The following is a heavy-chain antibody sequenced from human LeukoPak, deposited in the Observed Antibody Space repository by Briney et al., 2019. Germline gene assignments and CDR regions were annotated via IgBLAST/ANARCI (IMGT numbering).Heavy chain of an antibody. CDR2: IYYSGST. J-gene: IGHJ4*02. CDR3: ARKRRGYCSSTSCYEEDDY. V-gene: IGHV4-59*01. D-gene: IGHD2-2*01. CDR1: GGSISSYY. Sequence: SETLSLTCTVSGGSISSYYWSWIRQPPGKGLEWIGYIYYSGSTNYNPSFKSRVTISVDTSKNQFSLKLSSVTAADTAVYYCARKRRGYCSSTSCYEEDDYWGQGTLVTVSS.